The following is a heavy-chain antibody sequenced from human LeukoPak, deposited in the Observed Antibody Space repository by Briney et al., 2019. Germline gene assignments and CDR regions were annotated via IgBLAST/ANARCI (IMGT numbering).Heavy chain of an antibody. CDR3: ARDSYGDLQAQSYDY. V-gene: IGHV3-74*01. CDR1: GFTFSRYW. CDR2: INTDGRTI. Sequence: GGSLRLSCAASGFTFSRYWMHWVRQAPGKGLVWVSRINTDGRTITYADSVKGRFTISRDNAKNTLYLQMNSLRAEDTAVCYCARDSYGDLQAQSYDYWGQGTLVTVSS. J-gene: IGHJ4*02. D-gene: IGHD4-17*01.